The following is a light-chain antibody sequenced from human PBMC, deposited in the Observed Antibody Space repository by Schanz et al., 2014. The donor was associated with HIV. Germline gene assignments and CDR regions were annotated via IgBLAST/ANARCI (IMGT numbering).Light chain of an antibody. J-gene: IGKJ1*01. Sequence: DIQMTQSPSTLSASVGDRISITCRASQSVSTWLAWYQQKPGKAPNLLIYQTSTLKTGVPSRFSGSRSGTEFTLTISSLQPDDFATYYCQQYDRSSWTFGLGTKVETK. V-gene: IGKV1-5*03. CDR1: QSVSTW. CDR3: QQYDRSSWT. CDR2: QTS.